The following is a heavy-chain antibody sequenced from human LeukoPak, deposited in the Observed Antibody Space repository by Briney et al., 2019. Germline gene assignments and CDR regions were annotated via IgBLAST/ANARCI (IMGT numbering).Heavy chain of an antibody. CDR2: SNSDESST. Sequence: PGGSLRLSCAASGFTFTDYWMHWVRQAPGKGLVWVSRSNSDESSTSYADSVKGRFTISRDNAKKTVHLQMNSLRVEDTAIYYCTRHYGTGFYGMDVWGQGTTVTVSS. D-gene: IGHD3-10*01. V-gene: IGHV3-74*01. CDR1: GFTFTDYW. J-gene: IGHJ6*02. CDR3: TRHYGTGFYGMDV.